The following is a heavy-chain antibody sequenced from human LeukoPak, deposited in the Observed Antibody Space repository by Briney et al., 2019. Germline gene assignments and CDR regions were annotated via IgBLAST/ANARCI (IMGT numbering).Heavy chain of an antibody. CDR3: ARVHGGKRAFDI. V-gene: IGHV3-53*04. CDR1: GFTVSSNY. J-gene: IGHJ3*02. CDR2: IYSGGST. Sequence: GGFLRLSRAASGFTVSSNYMSWVRQAPGKGLEWVSVIYSGGSTYYADSVKGRFTISRHNSKNTLYLQMNSLRAEDTAVYYCARVHGGKRAFDIWGQGTMVTVSS. D-gene: IGHD4-23*01.